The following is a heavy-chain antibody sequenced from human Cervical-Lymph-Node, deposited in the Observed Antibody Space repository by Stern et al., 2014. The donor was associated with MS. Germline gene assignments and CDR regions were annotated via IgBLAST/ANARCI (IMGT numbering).Heavy chain of an antibody. CDR3: ARDYEDTSMLFDH. CDR2: ISYDGNHK. Sequence: VQLVESGGAVVQPGRSLRLSCAASGFNFSSYGMHWVRPAPGKGLEWVTVISYDGNHKYYAASVKGRFTISRDNSKNTLHLQMNSVTPDDTAIYYCARDYEDTSMLFDHWGQGTLVTVSS. J-gene: IGHJ4*02. CDR1: GFNFSSYG. D-gene: IGHD2-8*01. V-gene: IGHV3-30*03.